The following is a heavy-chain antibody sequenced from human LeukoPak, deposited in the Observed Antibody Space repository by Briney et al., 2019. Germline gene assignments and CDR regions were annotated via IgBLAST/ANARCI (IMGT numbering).Heavy chain of an antibody. Sequence: SETLSLTCTVSGGSISSSSYYWGWIRQPPGTGLEWIGSIYYSGSTYYNPSLKSRVTISVDTSKNQFSLKLSSVTAADTAVYYCARVLPVFSGYYFDYWGQGTLVTVSS. CDR2: IYYSGST. J-gene: IGHJ4*02. D-gene: IGHD2-2*01. CDR3: ARVLPVFSGYYFDY. CDR1: GGSISSSSYY. V-gene: IGHV4-39*07.